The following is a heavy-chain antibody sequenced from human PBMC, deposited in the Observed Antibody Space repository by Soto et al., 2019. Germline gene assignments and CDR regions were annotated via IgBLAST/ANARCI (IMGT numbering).Heavy chain of an antibody. V-gene: IGHV3-23*01. CDR1: GFTFRSYA. J-gene: IGHJ4*02. D-gene: IGHD5-18*01. CDR2: VSASGTGT. Sequence: EVQLLESGGGLVQPGGSLRHSCAASGFTFRSYAMSWVRQAPGKGLEWVSAVSASGTGTYYSDSVKVRFTISRDNSKNTLYLQMNRLRAEDTALYYCARDQGASYGLYYFDYWGQGALVTDSS. CDR3: ARDQGASYGLYYFDY.